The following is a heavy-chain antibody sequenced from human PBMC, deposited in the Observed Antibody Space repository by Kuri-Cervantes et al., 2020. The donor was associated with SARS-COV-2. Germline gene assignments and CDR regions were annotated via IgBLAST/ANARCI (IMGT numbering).Heavy chain of an antibody. CDR1: GITFSNHG. CDR3: AKIAGYNSGWYDD. CDR2: ITISGLST. Sequence: LSLTCAASGITFSNHGMSWVRQAPGKGLEWVSTITISGLSTHYADSVKGRFTISRDNSKNTVYLQMNSLRADDTAVYYCAKIAGYNSGWYDDWGQGTLVTVSS. D-gene: IGHD6-19*01. V-gene: IGHV3-23*01. J-gene: IGHJ5*02.